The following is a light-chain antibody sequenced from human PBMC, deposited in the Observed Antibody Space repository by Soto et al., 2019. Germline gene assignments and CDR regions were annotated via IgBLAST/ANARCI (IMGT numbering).Light chain of an antibody. CDR1: SSNIGSKS. CDR3: AAWDDSLNVLV. J-gene: IGLJ2*01. Sequence: QSVLTQPPSVSGTPGQRVNMSCSGSSSNIGSKSVSWYQQLPQTAPKLLIYSNNQRPSGVPGRFSGSKSGTSASLDISGLQSDDETQYYCAAWDDSLNVLVFGGGTKLTVL. V-gene: IGLV1-44*01. CDR2: SNN.